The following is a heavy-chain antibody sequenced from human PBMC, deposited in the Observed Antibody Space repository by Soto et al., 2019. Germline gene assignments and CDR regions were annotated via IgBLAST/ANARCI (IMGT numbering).Heavy chain of an antibody. J-gene: IGHJ4*02. D-gene: IGHD3-3*02. Sequence: PGESLKISCKGSGYSFTSYWIGWVRQMPGKGLEWMGIIYPGDSDTRYSPSFQGQVTISADKSISTAYLQWSSLKASDTAMYYCARHVSYYLYCSGYYHGGFDFWGQGSLVPVSS. V-gene: IGHV5-51*01. CDR3: ARHVSYYLYCSGYYHGGFDF. CDR2: IYPGDSDT. CDR1: GYSFTSYW.